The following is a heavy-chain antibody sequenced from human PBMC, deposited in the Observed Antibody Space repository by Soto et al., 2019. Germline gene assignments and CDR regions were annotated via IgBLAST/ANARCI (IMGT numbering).Heavy chain of an antibody. J-gene: IGHJ4*02. CDR3: AKAGDWNYVFDF. CDR2: VNADGSST. V-gene: IGHV3-74*01. D-gene: IGHD1-7*01. CDR1: GFSFTHYR. Sequence: VRLVESGGGQVHPGGSLRLSCAASGFSFTHYRIHWVRQVPGKGLEWVCRVNADGSSTNYAGFAKGRFTISRDNSKNTAYLEMNNPRADDTALYYCAKAGDWNYVFDFWGQGTSVIVSS.